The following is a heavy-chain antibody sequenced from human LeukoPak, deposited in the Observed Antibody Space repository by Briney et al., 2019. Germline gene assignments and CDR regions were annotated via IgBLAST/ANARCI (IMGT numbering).Heavy chain of an antibody. Sequence: PSETLSLTCAVYGGSFSGYYWSWIRQPPGKGLEWIGEINHSGSTNYNPSLKSRVTISVDTSKNQFSLKLSSVTAADTAVYYCARGVLEHDSARTYYMDVWGKGTTVTVSS. CDR2: INHSGST. J-gene: IGHJ6*03. D-gene: IGHD2-15*01. CDR3: ARGVLEHDSARTYYMDV. V-gene: IGHV4-34*01. CDR1: GGSFSGYY.